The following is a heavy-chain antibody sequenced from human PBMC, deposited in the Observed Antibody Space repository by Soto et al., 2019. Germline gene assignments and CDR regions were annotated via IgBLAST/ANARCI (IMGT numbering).Heavy chain of an antibody. CDR1: GGTFSSYA. V-gene: IGHV1-69*13. CDR3: ARGAGQLERHLNWFDP. J-gene: IGHJ5*02. CDR2: IIPIFGTA. Sequence: SVKVSCKASGGTFSSYAISWVRQAPGQGLEWMGGIIPIFGTANYAQKFQGRVTITADESTSTAYMELSSLRSEDTAVYYCARGAGQLERHLNWFDPWGQGTPVTVSS. D-gene: IGHD1-1*01.